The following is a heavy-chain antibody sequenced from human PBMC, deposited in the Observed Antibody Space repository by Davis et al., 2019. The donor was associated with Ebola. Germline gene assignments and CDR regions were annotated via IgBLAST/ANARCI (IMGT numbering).Heavy chain of an antibody. CDR1: GFTFSSYW. CDR3: TRATKPSPRYGMDV. J-gene: IGHJ6*02. CDR2: IKQDGSEK. V-gene: IGHV3-7*01. Sequence: GGSLRLSCAASGFTFSSYWMSWVRQAPGKGLEWVANIKQDGSEKYYVDSVKGRFTISRDNAKNSLYLQMNSLRAEDTAVYYCTRATKPSPRYGMDVWGQGTTVTVSS.